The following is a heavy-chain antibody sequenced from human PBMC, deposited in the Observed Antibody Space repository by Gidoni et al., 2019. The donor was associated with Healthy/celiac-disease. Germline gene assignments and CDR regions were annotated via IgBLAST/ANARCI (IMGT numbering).Heavy chain of an antibody. D-gene: IGHD3-22*01. J-gene: IGHJ4*02. CDR1: GFTFGDYA. V-gene: IGHV3-49*05. CDR3: TRSLNYYDSSGYQLFDY. CDR2: IRSKAYGGTT. Sequence: EVQLVESGGGLVKQGRFLRLSCTASGFTFGDYAMSWFRQAPGKGLEWVGFIRSKAYGGTTEYAASVKGRFTISRDDSKSIAYLQMNSLKTEDTAVYYCTRSLNYYDSSGYQLFDYWGQGTLVTVSS.